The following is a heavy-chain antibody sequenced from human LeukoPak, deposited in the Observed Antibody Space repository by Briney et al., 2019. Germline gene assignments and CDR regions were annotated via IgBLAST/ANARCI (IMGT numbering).Heavy chain of an antibody. CDR3: AREGITLTIDY. J-gene: IGHJ4*02. Sequence: GGPLRLSCTASGFTFSSYWMHWVRQVPGKGLMWLTRISLDGSMTSYADSVRGRFIISRANAKNTVYLQLNGLRAEDTAVYHCAREGITLTIDYWGQGTLVAVSS. CDR2: ISLDGSMT. D-gene: IGHD4-11*01. CDR1: GFTFSSYW. V-gene: IGHV3-74*01.